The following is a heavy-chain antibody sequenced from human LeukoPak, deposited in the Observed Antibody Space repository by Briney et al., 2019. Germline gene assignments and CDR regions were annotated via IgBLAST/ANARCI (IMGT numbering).Heavy chain of an antibody. CDR2: IIPIFGTA. Sequence: SVKVSCKASGGTFSSYAISWVRQAPGQRLEWMGGIIPIFGTANYAQKFQGRVTMTRNTSISTAYMELSSLRSEDTAVYYCARVASRPGYDSSGYWVSPYYYGMDVWGQGTTVTVSS. CDR1: GGTFSSYA. CDR3: ARVASRPGYDSSGYWVSPYYYGMDV. D-gene: IGHD3-22*01. V-gene: IGHV1-69*05. J-gene: IGHJ6*02.